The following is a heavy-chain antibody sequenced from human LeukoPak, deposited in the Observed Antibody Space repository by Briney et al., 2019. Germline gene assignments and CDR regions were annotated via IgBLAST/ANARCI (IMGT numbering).Heavy chain of an antibody. CDR1: GFTFSSYA. J-gene: IGHJ4*02. CDR2: ISYDGSNK. V-gene: IGHV3-30-3*01. CDR3: VRDPSGSGFAFDS. D-gene: IGHD1-1*01. Sequence: GGSLRLSCAASGFTFSSYAMHWVRQAPGKGLEWVAVISYDGSNKYYADSVKGRFTISRDNSEDTLYLQMNSLRAEDTAVYYCVRDPSGSGFAFDSWGQGALVTVSS.